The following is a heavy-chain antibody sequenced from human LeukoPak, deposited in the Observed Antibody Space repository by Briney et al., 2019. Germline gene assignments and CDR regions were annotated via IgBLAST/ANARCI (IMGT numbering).Heavy chain of an antibody. CDR3: ARGADYYDSSGYYYKILDAFDT. V-gene: IGHV4-59*01. CDR2: IYYSGST. CDR1: GGSISSYY. Sequence: KPSETLSLTCTVSGGSISSYYWSWIRQPPGKGLEWIGYIYYSGSTNYNPSLKSRVTISVDTSKNQFSLKLSSVTAADTAVYYCARGADYYDSSGYYYKILDAFDTWGQGTMVTVSS. D-gene: IGHD3-22*01. J-gene: IGHJ3*02.